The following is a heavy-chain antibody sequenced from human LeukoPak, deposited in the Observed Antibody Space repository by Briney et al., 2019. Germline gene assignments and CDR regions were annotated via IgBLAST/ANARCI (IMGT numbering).Heavy chain of an antibody. CDR2: ISAYNGNT. CDR3: ARFHWNSYVWGSYSPFDY. CDR1: GYTFTSYG. Sequence: ASVKVSCEASGYTFTSYGISWVRQAPGQGLEWMGWISAYNGNTNYAQKLQGRVTMTTDTSTSTAYVELRSLRSDDTAVYYCARFHWNSYVWGSYSPFDYWGQGTLVTVSS. J-gene: IGHJ4*02. D-gene: IGHD3-16*01. V-gene: IGHV1-18*01.